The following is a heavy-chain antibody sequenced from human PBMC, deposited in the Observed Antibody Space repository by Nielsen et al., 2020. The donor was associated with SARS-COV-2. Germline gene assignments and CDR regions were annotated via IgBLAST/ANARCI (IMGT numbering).Heavy chain of an antibody. D-gene: IGHD6-19*01. J-gene: IGHJ4*02. CDR2: ISAYNGNT. CDR3: ATAVAGTVDY. Sequence: WVRQAPGQGLEWMGWISAYNGNTNYAQKLQGRVTMTTDTSTSTAYMELSSLRSEDTAVYYCATAVAGTVDYWGQGTLVTVSS. V-gene: IGHV1-18*01.